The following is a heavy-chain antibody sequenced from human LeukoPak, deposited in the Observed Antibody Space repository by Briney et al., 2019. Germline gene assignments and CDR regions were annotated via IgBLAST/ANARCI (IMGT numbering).Heavy chain of an antibody. D-gene: IGHD5-24*01. CDR1: GGSCDDYY. CDR2: IHPSGIF. J-gene: IGHJ4*02. Sequence: SETLSLTCDVYGGSCDDYYCSWIRQPPGKGLEWIGEIHPSGIFYYNSSLVSRVTISIDTSKSHFSLRLTSVTAGDTAVYYCARGRDRSKAGDHWGQGSLVTVSS. CDR3: ARGRDRSKAGDH. V-gene: IGHV4-34*01.